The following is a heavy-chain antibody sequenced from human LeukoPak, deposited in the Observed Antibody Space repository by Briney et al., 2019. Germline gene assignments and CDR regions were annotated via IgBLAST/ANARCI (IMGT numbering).Heavy chain of an antibody. D-gene: IGHD6-13*01. J-gene: IGHJ6*04. V-gene: IGHV3-64D*06. Sequence: GGSLRLSCSASGFTFSSYAMHWVRQAPGKGLEYVSAISSNGGSTYYADSVKGRFTISRDNSKNTLYLQMSSLRAEDTAVYYCVSVYKQQLFLGYYYGMDVWGKGTTVTVSS. CDR2: ISSNGGST. CDR3: VSVYKQQLFLGYYYGMDV. CDR1: GFTFSSYA.